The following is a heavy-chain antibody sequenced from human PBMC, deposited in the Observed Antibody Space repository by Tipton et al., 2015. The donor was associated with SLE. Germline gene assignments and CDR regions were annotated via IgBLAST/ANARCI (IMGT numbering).Heavy chain of an antibody. CDR2: IYYSGST. D-gene: IGHD5-18*01. CDR3: ARGGVGRYGYYYYGMDV. V-gene: IGHV4-61*05. J-gene: IGHJ6*02. CDR1: GVSTSSSSFY. Sequence: GLVKPSETLSLICGVSGVSTSSSSFYWGWIRQSPGKGLEWIGYIYYSGSTNYNPSLKSRVTISVDTSKSQFSLKLSSVTAADTAVYYCARGGVGRYGYYYYGMDVWGQGTTVTVSS.